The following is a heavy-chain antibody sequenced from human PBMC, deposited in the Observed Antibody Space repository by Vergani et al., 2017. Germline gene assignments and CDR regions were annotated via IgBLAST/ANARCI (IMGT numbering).Heavy chain of an antibody. CDR1: GRSISSGSYY. J-gene: IGHJ5*02. CDR3: ARVGWSYYDSSGYYYAPGGWFDP. Sequence: QLQLQESGPGLVKPSQTLSLTCTVSGRSISSGSYYWSWIRQPAGKGLEWIGRIYTSGSTNYNPSLKSRVTMSVDTSKNQFSLKLSSVTAADTAVYYCARVGWSYYDSSGYYYAPGGWFDPWGQGTLVTVSS. D-gene: IGHD3-22*01. V-gene: IGHV4-61*02. CDR2: IYTSGST.